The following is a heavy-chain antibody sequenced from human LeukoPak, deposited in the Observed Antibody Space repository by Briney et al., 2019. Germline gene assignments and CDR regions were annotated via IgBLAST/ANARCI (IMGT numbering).Heavy chain of an antibody. V-gene: IGHV1-69*04. Sequence: ASVKVSCKASGGNFNPYAITWVRQAPGQGLEWMGRIIPLLDKPNYAHQFQGRVTITADKSTSTAYMELNSLRSEDTAMYYCARDRTTSVTWGQGTLVTVPS. CDR1: GGNFNPYA. J-gene: IGHJ4*02. CDR2: IIPLLDKP. CDR3: ARDRTTSVT. D-gene: IGHD4-17*01.